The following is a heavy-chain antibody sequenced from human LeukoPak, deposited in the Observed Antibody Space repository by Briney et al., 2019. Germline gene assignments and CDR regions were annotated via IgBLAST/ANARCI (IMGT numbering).Heavy chain of an antibody. Sequence: SETLSLTCTVSGGSISSSNYYWGWIRQPPGKGLEWIGSIYYSGSTYYNPSLKSRVTISVDTSKNQFSLKLSSVTAADTAVYYCARLPGYSSSWYAAGTYYFDYWGQGTLVTVSS. D-gene: IGHD6-13*01. CDR1: GGSISSSNYY. CDR2: IYYSGST. CDR3: ARLPGYSSSWYAAGTYYFDY. V-gene: IGHV4-39*01. J-gene: IGHJ4*02.